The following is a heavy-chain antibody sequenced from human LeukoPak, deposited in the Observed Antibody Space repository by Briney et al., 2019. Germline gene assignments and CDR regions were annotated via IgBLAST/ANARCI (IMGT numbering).Heavy chain of an antibody. J-gene: IGHJ6*03. D-gene: IGHD2-2*01. CDR3: ARDPPSPVDAPWNYYYYYMDV. V-gene: IGHV3-30-3*01. CDR2: ISYDGSNK. Sequence: PGGSLRLSCAASGFTFSSYAMHWVRQAPGKGLEWVAVISYDGSNKYYADSVKGRFTISRDNSKNTLYLQMNSLRAEDTAVYYCARDPPSPVDAPWNYYYYYMDVWGKGTTVTVSS. CDR1: GFTFSSYA.